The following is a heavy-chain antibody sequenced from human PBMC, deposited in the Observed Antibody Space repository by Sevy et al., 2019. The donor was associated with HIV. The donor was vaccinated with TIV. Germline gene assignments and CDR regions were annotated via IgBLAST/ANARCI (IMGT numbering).Heavy chain of an antibody. V-gene: IGHV1-58*01. Sequence: ASVKVSCKASGFTFISSTVQWVRQARGQRLEWIGWIVVGSGSTNFARRFHERVTITRDMSTSTAYMELSSLRSEDTAVYYCAASGTVGAADGFDIWGQWTMVTVSS. CDR3: AASGTVGAADGFDI. J-gene: IGHJ3*02. CDR1: GFTFISST. D-gene: IGHD1-26*01. CDR2: IVVGSGST.